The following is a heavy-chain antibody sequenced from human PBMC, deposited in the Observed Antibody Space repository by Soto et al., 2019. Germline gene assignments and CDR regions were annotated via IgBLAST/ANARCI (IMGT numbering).Heavy chain of an antibody. V-gene: IGHV1-46*01. CDR2: INPSGGST. CDR3: AREWGSYSTPNYFYY. D-gene: IGHD1-26*01. CDR1: GYTFTSYY. J-gene: IGHJ4*02. Sequence: ASVKVSCKASGYTFTSYYMHWVRQAPGQGLEWMGIINPSGGSTSYAQKFQGRVTMTRDTSTSTVYMGLSSLRSEDTAVYYCAREWGSYSTPNYFYYWGQGTLVTVSS.